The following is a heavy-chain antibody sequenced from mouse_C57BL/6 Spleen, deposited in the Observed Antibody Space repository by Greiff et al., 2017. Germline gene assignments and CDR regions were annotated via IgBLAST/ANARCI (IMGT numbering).Heavy chain of an antibody. Sequence: QVQLQQSGAELVRPGTSVKVSCKASGYAFTNYLIEWVKQRPGQGLEWIGVINPGSGGTNYNEKFKGKATLTADKSSSTAYMQLSRLTSDDSAVYFCARGDYCGSSAPNWFACWGPRTLVTVSA. J-gene: IGHJ3*01. CDR3: ARGDYCGSSAPNWFAC. CDR2: INPGSGGT. D-gene: IGHD1-1*01. CDR1: GYAFTNYL. V-gene: IGHV1-54*01.